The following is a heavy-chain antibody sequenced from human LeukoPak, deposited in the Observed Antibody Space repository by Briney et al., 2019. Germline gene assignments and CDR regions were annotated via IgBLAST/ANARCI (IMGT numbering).Heavy chain of an antibody. Sequence: ASVKISCKASGGTFSSYAISWVRQATGQGLEWMGWMNPNSGNTGYAQRFQGRVTFTRNTSISTAYMELSSLRSEDTAVYYCARGLLSFMRSDYSNYWDNWFDPWGQGTLVTVSS. CDR3: ARGLLSFMRSDYSNYWDNWFDP. CDR2: MNPNSGNT. D-gene: IGHD4-11*01. V-gene: IGHV1-8*03. J-gene: IGHJ5*02. CDR1: GGTFSSYA.